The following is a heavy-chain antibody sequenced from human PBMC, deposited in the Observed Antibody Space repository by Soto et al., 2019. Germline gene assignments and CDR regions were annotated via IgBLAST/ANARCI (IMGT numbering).Heavy chain of an antibody. Sequence: PGGSLRLSCATSRFTFSNYAMTWVRQPPGKGLQWVSSIRGSGGTTYYADSVKGRFTMSRDNPMNTLYLQMNSLRDEDTAVYFCARDPNGDYIGAFDIWGQGIMVTVSS. J-gene: IGHJ3*02. CDR2: IRGSGGTT. CDR1: RFTFSNYA. V-gene: IGHV3-23*01. CDR3: ARDPNGDYIGAFDI. D-gene: IGHD4-17*01.